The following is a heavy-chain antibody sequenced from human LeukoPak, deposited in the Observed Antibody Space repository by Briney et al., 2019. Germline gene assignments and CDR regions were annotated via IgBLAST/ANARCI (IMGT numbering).Heavy chain of an antibody. D-gene: IGHD3-22*01. CDR1: GYSFTTYW. Sequence: ESLTISCKGSGYSFTTYWIGWVRQMPGKGLEWMGISYPVDSDTTYSPSFQGQVTISADKSISTAYLQWSSLKASDTAMYYCASGDNSGYFRSPTEAYWGQGTLVTVSS. V-gene: IGHV5-51*01. CDR2: SYPVDSDT. CDR3: ASGDNSGYFRSPTEAY. J-gene: IGHJ4*02.